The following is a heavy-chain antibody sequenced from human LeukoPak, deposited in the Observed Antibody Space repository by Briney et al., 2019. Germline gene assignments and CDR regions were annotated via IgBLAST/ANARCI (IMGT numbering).Heavy chain of an antibody. CDR1: GFTFSSYA. V-gene: IGHV3-23*01. CDR3: AKDGSGYFYTFDY. D-gene: IGHD3-22*01. CDR2: ISGSGGST. J-gene: IGHJ4*02. Sequence: TGGSLGLSCAASGFTFSSYAMSWVRQAPGKGLEWVSAISGSGGSTYYADSVKGRFTISRDDSKNTFYLQMNSLRVEDTAMYYCAKDGSGYFYTFDYWGQGTLVTASS.